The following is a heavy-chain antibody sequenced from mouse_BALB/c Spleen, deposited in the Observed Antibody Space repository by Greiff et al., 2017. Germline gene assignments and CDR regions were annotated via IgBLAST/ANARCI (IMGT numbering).Heavy chain of an antibody. CDR2: IDPSDSET. D-gene: IGHD2-3*01. J-gene: IGHJ4*01. CDR3: ADGYYAMDY. V-gene: IGHV1-69*02. CDR1: GYTFTSYW. Sequence: QVQLQQPGAELVKPGAPVKLSCKASGYTFTSYWMNWVKQRPGRGLEWIGRIDPSDSETHYNQKFKDKATLTVDKSSSTAYIQLSSLTSADSAVYYCADGYYAMDYWGQGTSVTVSS.